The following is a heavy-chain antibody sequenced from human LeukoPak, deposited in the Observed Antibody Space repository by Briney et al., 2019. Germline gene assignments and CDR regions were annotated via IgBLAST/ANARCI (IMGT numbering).Heavy chain of an antibody. CDR2: IKQDGSEK. D-gene: IGHD3-16*02. CDR1: GFTFSSYW. V-gene: IGHV3-7*01. CDR3: QGMITFGGVIVPVDY. Sequence: PGGSLRLSCAASGFTFSSYWMSWVRQAPGKGLEWVANIKQDGSEKYYVDSVKGRFTISRDNAKNSLYLQMNSLRAEDTAVYYCQGMITFGGVIVPVDYWGQGTLVTVSS. J-gene: IGHJ4*02.